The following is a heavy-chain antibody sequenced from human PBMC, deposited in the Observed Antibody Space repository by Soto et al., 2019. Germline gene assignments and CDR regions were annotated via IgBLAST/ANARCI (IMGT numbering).Heavy chain of an antibody. J-gene: IGHJ4*02. Sequence: RGSLRLSCAASGFTFSSYAMSWVRQAPGKGLEWVSAISGSGGSTYYADSVKGRFTISRDNSKNTLYLQMNSLRAEDTAVYYCAKGPYSSGWYESLYFDYWGQGTLVTVSS. CDR2: ISGSGGST. CDR3: AKGPYSSGWYESLYFDY. V-gene: IGHV3-23*01. D-gene: IGHD6-19*01. CDR1: GFTFSSYA.